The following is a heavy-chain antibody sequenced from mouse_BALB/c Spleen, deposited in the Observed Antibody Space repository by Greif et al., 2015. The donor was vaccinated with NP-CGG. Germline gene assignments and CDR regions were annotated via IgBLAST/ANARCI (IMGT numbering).Heavy chain of an antibody. CDR2: ISSGSSTI. Sequence: EVMLVESGGGLVQPGGSRKLSCAASGFTFSSFGMHWVRQAPEKGLEWVAYISSGSSTIYYADTVKGRFTISRDNPKNTLFLQMTSLRSEDTAMYYCAVYYGSSYADYYAMDYWGQGTSVTVSS. CDR3: AVYYGSSYADYYAMDY. CDR1: GFTFSSFG. V-gene: IGHV5-17*02. D-gene: IGHD1-1*01. J-gene: IGHJ4*01.